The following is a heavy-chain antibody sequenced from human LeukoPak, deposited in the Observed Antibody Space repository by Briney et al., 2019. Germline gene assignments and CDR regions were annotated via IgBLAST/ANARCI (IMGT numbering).Heavy chain of an antibody. CDR1: GFTFSNYW. CDR3: AKDRAAVGTEDY. D-gene: IGHD6-13*01. V-gene: IGHV3-23*01. J-gene: IGHJ4*02. Sequence: GGSLRLSCAASGFTFSNYWMSWVRQAPGKGLEWVSAISGSGGSTYYADSVKGRFTISRDNSKNTLYLQMNNLRAEDTAVYYCAKDRAAVGTEDYWGQGTLVTVSS. CDR2: ISGSGGST.